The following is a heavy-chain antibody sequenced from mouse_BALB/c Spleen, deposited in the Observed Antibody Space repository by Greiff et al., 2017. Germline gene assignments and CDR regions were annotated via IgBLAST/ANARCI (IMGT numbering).Heavy chain of an antibody. J-gene: IGHJ3*01. Sequence: EVKLMESGGGLVQPGGSLKLSCAASGFTFSSYGMSWVRQTPDKRLELVATINSNGGSTYYPDSVKGRFTISRDNAKNTLYLQMSSLKSEDTAMYYCARGLGFAYWGQGTLVTVSA. CDR3: ARGLGFAY. V-gene: IGHV5-6-3*01. CDR2: INSNGGST. CDR1: GFTFSSYG.